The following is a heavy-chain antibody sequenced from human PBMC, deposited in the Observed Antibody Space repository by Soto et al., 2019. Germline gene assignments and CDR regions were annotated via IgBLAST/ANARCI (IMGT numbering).Heavy chain of an antibody. CDR1: GYTFTSYG. Sequence: QVQLVQSGDEVKRLGASVKVSCKASGYTFTSYGISWVRQAPGQGLEWMGWISAYNGNTNYAQKLQGRVTLTTDTSTRTDYMELRSLRADDTDVYYCAKILWTIYCDYGGQGPLNAVSS. V-gene: IGHV1-18*01. CDR3: AKILWTIYCDY. J-gene: IGHJ4*02. CDR2: ISAYNGNT. D-gene: IGHD3-9*01.